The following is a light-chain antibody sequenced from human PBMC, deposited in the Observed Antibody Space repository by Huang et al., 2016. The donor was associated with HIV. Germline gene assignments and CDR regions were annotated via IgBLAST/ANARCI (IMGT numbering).Light chain of an antibody. V-gene: IGKV4-1*01. J-gene: IGKJ3*01. CDR3: QHYYSTPFT. CDR2: WAS. Sequence: DIVMTQSLDSLAVSLGERATINCKSSQSVLYSSNNKNYLAWYQQKPGQPPKLLIYWASTRESGVPDRFSGSGSGTDFTLTISSLQAEDVAVYYCQHYYSTPFTFGPGTKVDIK. CDR1: QSVLYSSNNKNY.